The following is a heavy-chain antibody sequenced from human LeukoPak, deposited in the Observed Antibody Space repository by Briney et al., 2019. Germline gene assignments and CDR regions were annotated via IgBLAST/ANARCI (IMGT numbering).Heavy chain of an antibody. D-gene: IGHD3-10*01. V-gene: IGHV1-69*01. CDR3: ARVRVRRGYLFDY. J-gene: IGHJ4*02. Sequence: RASVKVSCKASGGTFSSYAMSWVRQAPGQGLEWVGGIIPIFGTANYAQKFQGRVTITADQSTSTAYMEQSSLRSEDSALYYCARVRVRRGYLFDYGGQGTLVTVS. CDR1: GGTFSSYA. CDR2: IIPIFGTA.